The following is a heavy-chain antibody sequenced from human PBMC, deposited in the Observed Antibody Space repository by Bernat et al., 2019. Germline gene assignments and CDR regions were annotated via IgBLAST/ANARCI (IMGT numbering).Heavy chain of an antibody. V-gene: IGHV3-66*01. CDR3: ARILTLAAAGTGLYYGMDV. D-gene: IGHD6-13*01. J-gene: IGHJ6*02. Sequence: EVQLVESGGGLVQPGGSLRLSCAASGFTFSSNYMSWVRQAPGKGLEWVSVIYSGGSTYYADSVKGRFTISRDNSKNTLYLQMNSLRAEDTAVYYCARILTLAAAGTGLYYGMDVWGQGTTVTVSS. CDR1: GFTFSSNY. CDR2: IYSGGST.